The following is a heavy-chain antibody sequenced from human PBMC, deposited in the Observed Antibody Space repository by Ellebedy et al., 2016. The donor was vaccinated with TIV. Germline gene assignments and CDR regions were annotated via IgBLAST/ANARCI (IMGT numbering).Heavy chain of an antibody. CDR1: GFTFSSYA. V-gene: IGHV3-23*01. J-gene: IGHJ4*02. Sequence: GESLKISCAASGFTFSSYAMNWVRQAPGKGLEWVSAISGSGGSTYYADSVKGRFTISRDNSKNTLYLQMNSLRAEDTAVYYCAKDRSYYAYWGQGTLVTVSS. CDR2: ISGSGGST. D-gene: IGHD1-26*01. CDR3: AKDRSYYAY.